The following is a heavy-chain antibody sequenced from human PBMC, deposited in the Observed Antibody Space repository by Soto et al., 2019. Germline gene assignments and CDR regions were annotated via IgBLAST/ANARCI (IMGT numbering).Heavy chain of an antibody. CDR1: GFTFSSYA. J-gene: IGHJ6*03. V-gene: IGHV3-23*01. Sequence: GGSLRLSCAASGFTFSSYAMSWVRQAPGKGLEWVSAISGSGGSTYYADSGKGRLTISRDNSKNTRYLQMNSLRAEDTAVYCCAKDGGRGSAAGTPTDYYYYMAVWGKGTTVSVSS. CDR2: ISGSGGST. CDR3: AKDGGRGSAAGTPTDYYYYMAV. D-gene: IGHD6-13*01.